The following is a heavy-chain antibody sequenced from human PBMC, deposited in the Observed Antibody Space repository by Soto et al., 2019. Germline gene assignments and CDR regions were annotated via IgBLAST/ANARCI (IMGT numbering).Heavy chain of an antibody. V-gene: IGHV1-69*01. CDR2: IIPIFGTA. CDR3: ARDRGQQQLVWGDYYYGMDV. Sequence: QVQLVQSGAEVKKPGSSVKVSCKASGGTFSSYAISWVRQAPGQGLEWMGGIIPIFGTANYAQKFQGRVTITADESTSTAYMGLSSLRSEDTAVYYCARDRGQQQLVWGDYYYGMDVWGQGTTVTVSS. J-gene: IGHJ6*02. D-gene: IGHD6-13*01. CDR1: GGTFSSYA.